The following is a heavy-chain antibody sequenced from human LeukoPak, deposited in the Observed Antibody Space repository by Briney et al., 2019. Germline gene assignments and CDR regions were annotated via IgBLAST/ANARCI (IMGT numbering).Heavy chain of an antibody. CDR2: INWNGGRT. D-gene: IGHD2-15*01. CDR3: AGQSRLGYCSGGSCYSQPFDP. J-gene: IGHJ5*02. V-gene: IGHV3-20*04. Sequence: PGGSLRLSCAASGFKFDDYGMSWVRQAPGKGLEWVSGINWNGGRTGYADSVKGRFTISRDNAKNSLYLQMNSLRAEDTAVYYCAGQSRLGYCSGGSCYSQPFDPWGQGTLVTVSS. CDR1: GFKFDDYG.